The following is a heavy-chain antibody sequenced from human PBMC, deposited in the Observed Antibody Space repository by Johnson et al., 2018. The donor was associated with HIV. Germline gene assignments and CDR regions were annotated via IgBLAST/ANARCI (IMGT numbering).Heavy chain of an antibody. CDR3: ARGALQRGSCYGRDAFDI. J-gene: IGHJ3*02. CDR1: GFTVSSNY. CDR2: ISSGGST. D-gene: IGHD6-13*01. V-gene: IGHV3-66*03. Sequence: VQLVESGGGLIQPGGSLRLSCAASGFTVSSNYMSWVRHAPGKGLEWVSVISSGGSTYYADSVKGRFTLSRAHSKHTLYLQMNSLRAEDTAVYYCARGALQRGSCYGRDAFDIWVQGTMVTVSS.